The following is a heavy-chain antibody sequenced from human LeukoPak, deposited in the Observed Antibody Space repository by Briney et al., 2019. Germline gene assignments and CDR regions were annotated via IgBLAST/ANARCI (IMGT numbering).Heavy chain of an antibody. Sequence: GGSLRLSCTASGFTFGDYAMSWFRQAPGKGLGWVGFIRSKAYGGTTEYAASVKGRFTISRDDSKSIAYLQMNSLKTEDTAVYYCTKLGRGAMDYWGQGTLVTVSS. CDR2: IRSKAYGGTT. D-gene: IGHD3-10*01. J-gene: IGHJ4*02. CDR1: GFTFGDYA. CDR3: TKLGRGAMDY. V-gene: IGHV3-49*03.